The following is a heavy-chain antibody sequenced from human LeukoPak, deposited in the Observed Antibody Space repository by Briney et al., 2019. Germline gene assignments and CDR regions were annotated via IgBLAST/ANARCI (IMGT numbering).Heavy chain of an antibody. CDR1: GASISSSSYY. Sequence: SETLSLTCTVSGASISSSSYYWGWIREPPGKGLEWIGSIYYSGSTYYNPSLKSRATISIDTSKNQFSLKLGSVTAADTGVYYCAGPMNCYDSSGDAFDIWGQGTMVTVSS. J-gene: IGHJ3*02. CDR2: IYYSGST. V-gene: IGHV4-39*07. D-gene: IGHD3-22*01. CDR3: AGPMNCYDSSGDAFDI.